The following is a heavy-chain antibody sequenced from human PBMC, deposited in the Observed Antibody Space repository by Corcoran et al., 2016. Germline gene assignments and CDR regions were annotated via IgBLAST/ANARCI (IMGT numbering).Heavy chain of an antibody. CDR2: MNPNGGNT. Sequence: QVRLVQSGAEVKKPGASVKVFCKGAGYTFTSYDIKWVRQATGQGLEWVGWMNPNGGNTGYAQKFQGRVTMTRNTSISTAYMELSSLRSEYTAVYYCAIAPRTTPLFWGQLTLVTVSS. J-gene: IGHJ4*02. CDR3: AIAPRTTPLF. V-gene: IGHV1-8*01. CDR1: GYTFTSYD. D-gene: IGHD4-4*01.